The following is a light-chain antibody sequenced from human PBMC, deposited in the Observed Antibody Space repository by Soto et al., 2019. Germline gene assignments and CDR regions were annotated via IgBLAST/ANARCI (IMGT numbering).Light chain of an antibody. CDR2: KAS. CDR1: RNIGSW. J-gene: IGKJ1*01. V-gene: IGKV1-5*03. CDR3: QHYNIYSEA. Sequence: DIQMTQSPSTLSASIGDRVTITCRASRNIGSWLAWYQQKAGKAPNLLIYKASTLKSGVPSRFSGSGSGTEFTLTISSLQPDDFATYYCQHYNIYSEAFGQGTKV.